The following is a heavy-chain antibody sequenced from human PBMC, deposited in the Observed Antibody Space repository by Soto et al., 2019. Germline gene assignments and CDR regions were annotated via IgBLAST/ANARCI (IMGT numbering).Heavy chain of an antibody. CDR1: GYSFTIYW. CDR3: ATHDADEGRGYYQFAY. J-gene: IGHJ4*02. Sequence: EVQLVQSGAEGKKPGESLKISCKGSGYSFTIYWNGWVRQMPGKGLEWMGIIYPGDSDTRYSPSFQGQVTISDDKSISTASLQCGSLNASATAMYYTATHDADEGRGYYQFAYWGRETLVTVSS. D-gene: IGHD3-22*01. V-gene: IGHV5-51*01. CDR2: IYPGDSDT.